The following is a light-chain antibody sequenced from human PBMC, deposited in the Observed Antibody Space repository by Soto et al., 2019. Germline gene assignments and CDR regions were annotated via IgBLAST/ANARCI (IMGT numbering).Light chain of an antibody. Sequence: QSALTQPASVSGSPVQSITISCTGTSSDVGSYNLVSWYQQYPGKAPKLIIYEVNKRPSGVSNRFSGSKSGNTASLTISGLQAEDEADYYCCSYAGSSTLVFGGGTKVTVL. V-gene: IGLV2-23*02. CDR2: EVN. CDR3: CSYAGSSTLV. CDR1: SSDVGSYNL. J-gene: IGLJ2*01.